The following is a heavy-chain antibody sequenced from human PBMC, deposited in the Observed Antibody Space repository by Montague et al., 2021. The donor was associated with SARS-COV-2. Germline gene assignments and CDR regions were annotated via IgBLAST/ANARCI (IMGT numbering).Heavy chain of an antibody. V-gene: IGHV4-59*01. CDR2: IYYTGST. CDR1: GGSIGTYY. Sequence: SETLSLTCTVSGGSIGTYYWNWTRQSPGKGLEWLGYIYYTGSTKYSPSLKSRVTISMDTSRDQLSLRLKFVTAADTAVYYCARDNYGDWGYYGLDVWGQGTTVIVSS. CDR3: ARDNYGDWGYYGLDV. J-gene: IGHJ6*02. D-gene: IGHD4-17*01.